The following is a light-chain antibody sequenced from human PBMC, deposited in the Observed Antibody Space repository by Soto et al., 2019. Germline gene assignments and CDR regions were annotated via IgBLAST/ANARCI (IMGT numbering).Light chain of an antibody. Sequence: DIQMTQSPSSLSASVGDRVTITCRASQSISSYLNWYQQKPGKAPKLLIYAASSLQSVVPSRFSGSGSGTDFTLTISSLHSEDLATYDCQQCYSTPRTFCQGTKLDIK. CDR3: QQCYSTPRT. CDR2: AAS. V-gene: IGKV1-39*01. CDR1: QSISSY. J-gene: IGKJ1*01.